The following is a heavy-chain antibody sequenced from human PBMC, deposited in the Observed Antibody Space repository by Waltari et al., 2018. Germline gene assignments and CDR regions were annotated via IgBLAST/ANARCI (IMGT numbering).Heavy chain of an antibody. Sequence: EVQVVQSGSEVTQPGESLKISCKGSGYSFTNYWIGWVRQMPGKGLEWMGSIYPSDSDARYSPSFQGQVTISADRSISTAYLQWSSLKASDTAMYYCARSGTSSSRYFDLWGRGALVTVSS. D-gene: IGHD6-6*01. CDR3: ARSGTSSSRYFDL. J-gene: IGHJ2*01. V-gene: IGHV5-51*01. CDR2: IYPSDSDA. CDR1: GYSFTNYW.